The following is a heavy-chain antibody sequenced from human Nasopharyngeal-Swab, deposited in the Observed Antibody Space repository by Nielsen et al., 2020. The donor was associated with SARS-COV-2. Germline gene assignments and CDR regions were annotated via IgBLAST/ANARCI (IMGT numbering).Heavy chain of an antibody. Sequence: SETLSLTCTVSGASITTTNYYWAWIRQPPGKGLDWIATVYYNGDAYYKPSLRSRVTISVDTSKNQFSLKLSSVTAADTAVYYCARLEAGTGWFDPWGQGTLVTVSS. D-gene: IGHD1-1*01. CDR2: VYYNGDA. CDR1: GASITTTNYY. CDR3: ARLEAGTGWFDP. V-gene: IGHV4-39*07. J-gene: IGHJ5*02.